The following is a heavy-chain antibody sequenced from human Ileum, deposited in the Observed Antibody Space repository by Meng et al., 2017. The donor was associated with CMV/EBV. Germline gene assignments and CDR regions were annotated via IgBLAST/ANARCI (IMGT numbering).Heavy chain of an antibody. CDR3: ARENGYEWYFDF. Sequence: QVQPQHSGPGLVKPSQTLSPPCAISGHSVSSIGAIWNWIRQSPSRGLEWLGKTYYRSKWYNDYAPSAKSRITVKPDTSKNQFSLQLNSVTPEDTAVYYCARENGYEWYFDFWGRGTLVTVSS. J-gene: IGHJ2*01. CDR1: GHSVSSIGAI. D-gene: IGHD6-13*01. CDR2: TYYRSKWYN. V-gene: IGHV6-1*02.